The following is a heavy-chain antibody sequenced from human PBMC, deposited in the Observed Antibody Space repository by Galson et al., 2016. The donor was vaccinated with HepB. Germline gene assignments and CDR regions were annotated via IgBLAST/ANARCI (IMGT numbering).Heavy chain of an antibody. J-gene: IGHJ4*02. D-gene: IGHD2-21*02. CDR1: GGSITSPNW. V-gene: IGHV4-4*02. CDR2: IYHSGSI. CDR3: AREGTSTGDYCGGDCFSL. Sequence: SETLSLTCAVSGGSITSPNWWNWVRQPPGKGLEWIGEIYHSGSINYNPSLKRRVTISIDKSKNQFSLKLRSVTAADTALYYCAREGTSTGDYCGGDCFSLWGQGTLVTVSS.